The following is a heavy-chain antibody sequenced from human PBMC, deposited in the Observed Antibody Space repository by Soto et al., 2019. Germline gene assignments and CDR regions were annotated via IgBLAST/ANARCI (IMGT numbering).Heavy chain of an antibody. D-gene: IGHD3-3*01. Sequence: ASVKVSCKASGYTFTGYYMHWVRQAPGQGLEWMGWINPNSGGTNYAQKFQGWVTMTRDTSISTAYMELSRLRSGDTAVYYCARVWRDVVTLMYYFDYWGQGTLVTVSS. CDR2: INPNSGGT. CDR1: GYTFTGYY. V-gene: IGHV1-2*04. CDR3: ARVWRDVVTLMYYFDY. J-gene: IGHJ4*02.